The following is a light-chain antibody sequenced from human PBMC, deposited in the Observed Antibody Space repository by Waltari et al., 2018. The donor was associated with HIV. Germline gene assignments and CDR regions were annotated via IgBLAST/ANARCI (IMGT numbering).Light chain of an antibody. CDR1: SSNIGAGYD. Sequence: QSVLTQPPSVSGAPGQRVTISCTGSSSNIGAGYDVTWYQQLPGTAPKLVIYANDNRPSGVPDRFSGSKSGTSASLAITVLQAEDDADYYCQSYDSALSGSVFGGGTKLTVL. CDR2: AND. CDR3: QSYDSALSGSV. J-gene: IGLJ2*01. V-gene: IGLV1-40*01.